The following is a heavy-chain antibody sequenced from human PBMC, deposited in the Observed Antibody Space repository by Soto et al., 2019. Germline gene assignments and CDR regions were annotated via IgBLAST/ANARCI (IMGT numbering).Heavy chain of an antibody. Sequence: SQTLSLTCAISGDSVSSSSVTWNWIRHSPSRGLEWLGRTYYRSKWYNDYAESVKSRITINPDTSKNQFSLHLYSVTPEHTAVYYCVSLIGNSRLDFWGQGTLGTASS. V-gene: IGHV6-1*01. CDR2: TYYRSKWYN. J-gene: IGHJ5*01. CDR3: VSLIGNSRLDF. CDR1: GDSVSSSSVT. D-gene: IGHD1-26*01.